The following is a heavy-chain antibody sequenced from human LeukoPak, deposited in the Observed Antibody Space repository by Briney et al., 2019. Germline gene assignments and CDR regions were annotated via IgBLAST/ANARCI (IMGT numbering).Heavy chain of an antibody. CDR3: ARAMRSGYDY. Sequence: GGSLRLSCAASGFSFSNYGMNWVRQAPGKRLEWVSYISSSSDSIYYADSVKGRFTISRDNAENSLYLQLNSLRDEDTAVYYCARAMRSGYDYWGQGTLVTDSS. CDR2: ISSSSDSI. V-gene: IGHV3-48*02. J-gene: IGHJ4*02. D-gene: IGHD5-12*01. CDR1: GFSFSNYG.